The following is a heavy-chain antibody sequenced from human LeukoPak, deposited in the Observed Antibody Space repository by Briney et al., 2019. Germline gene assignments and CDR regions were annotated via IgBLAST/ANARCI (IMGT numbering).Heavy chain of an antibody. V-gene: IGHV4-59*01. CDR2: IFHTGII. Sequence: KSSETLSLTCIIPSDAITSYWSWIRQPPGKGLELLGYIFHTGIIKYNPSLGSRLTISLDTSKRQLSLRLTSVTAADTANYFCARRPRAPDIWGQGTMVIVSS. CDR1: SDAITSY. J-gene: IGHJ3*02. CDR3: ARRPRAPDI.